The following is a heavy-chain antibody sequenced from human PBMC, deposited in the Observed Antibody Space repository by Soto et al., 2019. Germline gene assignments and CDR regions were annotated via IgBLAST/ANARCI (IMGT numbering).Heavy chain of an antibody. CDR3: ARGAYYYYDSSGYYYSDY. Sequence: QVQLVQSGAEVKKPGASVKVSCKASGYTFTSYGISWVRQAPGQGLEWMGWISAYNGNTNYAQKLQGRVTMTTDTTTSTAYMELRSLRSDDTAVYYCARGAYYYYDSSGYYYSDYWGQGTLVTVSS. J-gene: IGHJ4*02. D-gene: IGHD3-22*01. CDR2: ISAYNGNT. CDR1: GYTFTSYG. V-gene: IGHV1-18*04.